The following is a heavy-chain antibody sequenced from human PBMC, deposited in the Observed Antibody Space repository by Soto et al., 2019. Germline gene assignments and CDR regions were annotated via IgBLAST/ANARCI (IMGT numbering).Heavy chain of an antibody. CDR3: AANNWNDVSHQEDFDY. V-gene: IGHV1-46*01. Sequence: QVQLVQSGAEVKKPGASVKVSCKASGYTFTSYYMHWVRQAPGQGLEWMGIINPSGGSTSYAQKFQGRVTMTRDTSTSTVYMELSSLRSEDTAVYYCAANNWNDVSHQEDFDYWGQGTLVTVSS. CDR1: GYTFTSYY. D-gene: IGHD1-20*01. J-gene: IGHJ4*02. CDR2: INPSGGST.